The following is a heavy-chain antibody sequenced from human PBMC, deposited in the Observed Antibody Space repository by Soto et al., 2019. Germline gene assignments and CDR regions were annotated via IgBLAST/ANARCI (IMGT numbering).Heavy chain of an antibody. Sequence: ESGGGLVQPGGSQRLSCAASGFTFSNHAMGWVRQAPGKGLEWFSAISSGGDTYYADSVKGRFTVSRDNSKNTLDLQMNSLTAEDTAIYYCAKGSGGGRPYYFDYWGQGTLVTVSS. J-gene: IGHJ4*02. CDR1: GFTFSNHA. V-gene: IGHV3-23*01. CDR2: ISSGGDT. D-gene: IGHD2-15*01. CDR3: AKGSGGGRPYYFDY.